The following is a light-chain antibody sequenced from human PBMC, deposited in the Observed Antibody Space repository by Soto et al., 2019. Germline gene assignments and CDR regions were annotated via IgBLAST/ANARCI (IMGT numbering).Light chain of an antibody. CDR3: CSFAGSYTLEV. Sequence: QSVLTQPRSVSGSPGQSVTISCTGTSSDVGGYNYVSWYQQHPGKAPKLMIYEVNKRPSGVPDRFSGSKSGNTASLTISGLQAEDEADYYCCSFAGSYTLEVFGGGTKLTVL. CDR2: EVN. V-gene: IGLV2-11*01. CDR1: SSDVGGYNY. J-gene: IGLJ2*01.